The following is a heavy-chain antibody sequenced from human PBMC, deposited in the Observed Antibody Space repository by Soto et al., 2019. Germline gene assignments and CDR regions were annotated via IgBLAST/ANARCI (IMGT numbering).Heavy chain of an antibody. V-gene: IGHV3-30-3*01. CDR2: ISYDGSNK. D-gene: IGHD3-3*01. CDR3: ARVGSTIFGVGHYYYYGMDV. J-gene: IGHJ6*02. CDR1: GFTFSSYA. Sequence: SLRLSCAASGFTFSSYAMHWVRQAPGKGLEWVAVISYDGSNKYYADSVKGRFTISRDNSKNTLYLQMNSLRAEDTAVYYCARVGSTIFGVGHYYYYGMDVWGQGTAVTVSS.